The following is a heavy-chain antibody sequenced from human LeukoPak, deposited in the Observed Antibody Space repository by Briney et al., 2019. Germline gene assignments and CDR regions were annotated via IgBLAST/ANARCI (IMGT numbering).Heavy chain of an antibody. J-gene: IGHJ4*02. CDR3: AREVDLRGQGDY. CDR2: IYDSGST. CDR1: GGSIRSSYYY. V-gene: IGHV4-39*02. Sequence: SETLSLTCTVSGGSIRSSYYYWGWIRQPPGKGLEWIGSIYDSGSTYYNPSLKSRVTISVDTSKNQFSLKLNSVTAADTAVYYCAREVDLRGQGDYWGQGTLVTVSS. D-gene: IGHD4-17*01.